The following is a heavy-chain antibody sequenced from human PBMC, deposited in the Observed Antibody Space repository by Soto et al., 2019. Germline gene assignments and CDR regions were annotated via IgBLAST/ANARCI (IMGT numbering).Heavy chain of an antibody. CDR3: THPNLAR. J-gene: IGHJ4*02. CDR2: INPDGSIA. Sequence: EVQLEASGGDLVQPGGSLRLSCAASGFTFSNYWMHWVRQAPGRGLVWVSHINPDGSIATYADSVKGRFTISRDNAKNKVYLQMNRLRFEDTAVYYCTHPNLARGGQGALVTVSS. CDR1: GFTFSNYW. V-gene: IGHV3-74*01. D-gene: IGHD7-27*01.